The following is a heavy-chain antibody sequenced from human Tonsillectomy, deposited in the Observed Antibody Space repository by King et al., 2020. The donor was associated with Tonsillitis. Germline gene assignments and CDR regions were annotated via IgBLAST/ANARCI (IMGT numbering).Heavy chain of an antibody. D-gene: IGHD1-26*01. CDR2: IKSKTDGGTT. Sequence: VQLVESGGGLVKPGGSLRLSCAASGFTFSNAWMSWVRQAPGKGLEWVGRIKSKTDGGTTDYAAPVKGRFSISRDDSKNTLYLQMNSLKTEDTAVYYCTAHSGRYYYYYMDVWGKGTTVTVSS. CDR1: GFTFSNAW. J-gene: IGHJ6*03. CDR3: TAHSGRYYYYYMDV. V-gene: IGHV3-15*01.